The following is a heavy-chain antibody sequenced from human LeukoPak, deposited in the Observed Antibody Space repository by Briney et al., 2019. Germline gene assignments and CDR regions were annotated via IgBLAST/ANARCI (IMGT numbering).Heavy chain of an antibody. J-gene: IGHJ4*02. V-gene: IGHV1-69*13. CDR2: IIPIFGTA. CDR1: GGTFSSYA. Sequence: SVKVSCKASGGTFSSYAISWVRQAPGQGLEWMGGIIPIFGTANYAQKFQGRVTITADESTSTAYMELRSLRSDDTAIYYCARDQCSGGNCPFFYWGQGTLVTVSS. D-gene: IGHD2-15*01. CDR3: ARDQCSGGNCPFFY.